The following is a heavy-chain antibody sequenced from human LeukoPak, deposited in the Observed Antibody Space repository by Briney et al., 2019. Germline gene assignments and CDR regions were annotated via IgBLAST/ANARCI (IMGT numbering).Heavy chain of an antibody. V-gene: IGHV3-9*01. CDR2: ISWNSGSI. CDR3: AKGQQRIAVAARWFDP. J-gene: IGHJ5*02. D-gene: IGHD6-19*01. Sequence: GRSLRLSCAASGFTIDDYAMHWVRQAPGKGLEWVSGISWNSGSIGYADSVKGRFTISRDNAKNSLYLQMNSLRAEDTALYYCAKGQQRIAVAARWFDPWGQGTLVTVSS. CDR1: GFTIDDYA.